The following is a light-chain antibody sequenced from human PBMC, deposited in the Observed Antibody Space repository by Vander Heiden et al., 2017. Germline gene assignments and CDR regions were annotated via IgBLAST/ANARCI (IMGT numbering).Light chain of an antibody. J-gene: IGLJ2*01. V-gene: IGLV3-21*02. CDR3: QVWDSSSDPRGV. CDR1: NIGSKS. CDR2: DDS. Sequence: SYVLTQPPSVSVAPGQTARITCGGNNIGSKSVHWYQQKPGQAPVLVVYDDSDRPSGIPERFSGSNSGNTATPTTSRVEAGDEADDYCQVWDSSSDPRGVFGGGTKLTVL.